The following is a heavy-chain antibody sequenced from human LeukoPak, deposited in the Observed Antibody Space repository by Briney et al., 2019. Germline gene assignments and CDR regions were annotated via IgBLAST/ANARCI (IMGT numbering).Heavy chain of an antibody. CDR2: ISYDGSNK. D-gene: IGHD5-18*01. CDR1: GFTFSSYA. Sequence: PGGSLRLSCAASGFTFSSYAMHWARQAPGKGLEWVAVISYDGSNKYYADSVKGRFTISRDNSKNTLYLQMNSLRAEDTAVYYCARAESYSYGPDYWGQGTLVTVSS. CDR3: ARAESYSYGPDY. J-gene: IGHJ4*02. V-gene: IGHV3-30-3*01.